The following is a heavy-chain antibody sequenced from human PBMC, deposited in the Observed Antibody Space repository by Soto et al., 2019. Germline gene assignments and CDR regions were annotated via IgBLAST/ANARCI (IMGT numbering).Heavy chain of an antibody. CDR3: ARVGRYSGSYGGYYLDY. D-gene: IGHD1-26*01. CDR1: GYTFTSYG. V-gene: IGHV1-18*01. Sequence: QVQLVQSGAEVKKPGASVKVSCKASGYTFTSYGISWVRQAPGQGLEWMGWISAYNGNTNYAQKIQGRVTMTTDTSTSTAYMELRSLRSDGTAVYYSARVGRYSGSYGGYYLDYWGQGTRVTVSS. CDR2: ISAYNGNT. J-gene: IGHJ4*02.